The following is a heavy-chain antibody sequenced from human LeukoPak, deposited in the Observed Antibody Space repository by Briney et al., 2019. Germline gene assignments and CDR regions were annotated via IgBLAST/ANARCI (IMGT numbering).Heavy chain of an antibody. J-gene: IGHJ5*02. D-gene: IGHD6-13*01. CDR1: GYTFTGYY. CDR2: INPDSGGT. V-gene: IGHV1-2*06. Sequence: ASVKVSCKASGYTFTGYYMHWVRQAPGQGLEWMGRINPDSGGTNYAQKFQGRVTMTRDTSISTAYMELSSLRSDDTAVYYCARGKYSSSRNWFDPWGQGTLVTVSS. CDR3: ARGKYSSSRNWFDP.